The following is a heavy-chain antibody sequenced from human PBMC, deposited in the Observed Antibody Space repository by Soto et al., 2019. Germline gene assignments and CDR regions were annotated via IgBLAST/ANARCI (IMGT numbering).Heavy chain of an antibody. J-gene: IGHJ4*02. Sequence: QPGGSLRLSCAASGFTFSSYEMNWVRQAPGKGLEWVSYISSSGSTIYYADFVKGRFSISRDNAKNSLFLQMSSLRAEDTAVYYCARDPGYGGDPPLYYFDYWGQGTLVTVSS. CDR2: ISSSGSTI. CDR3: ARDPGYGGDPPLYYFDY. V-gene: IGHV3-48*03. D-gene: IGHD2-21*02. CDR1: GFTFSSYE.